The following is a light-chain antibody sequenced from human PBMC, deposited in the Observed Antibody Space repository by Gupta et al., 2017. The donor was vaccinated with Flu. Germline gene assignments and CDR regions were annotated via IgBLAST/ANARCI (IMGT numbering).Light chain of an antibody. J-gene: IGLJ1*01. CDR1: NLGDKN. Sequence: GQTASVTCSGDNLGDKNVSWYQQKPGQSPVLVIYQDNKRPSGIPERFSGSNSGNSATLTIRGTQDIDEADYYCQAWDSTFRVFGPGTKVTVL. CDR3: QAWDSTFRV. V-gene: IGLV3-1*01. CDR2: QDN.